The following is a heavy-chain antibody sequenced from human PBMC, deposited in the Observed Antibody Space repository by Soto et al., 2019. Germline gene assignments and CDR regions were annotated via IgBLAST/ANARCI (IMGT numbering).Heavy chain of an antibody. CDR1: GFTFTSSA. CDR2: IVVGSGNT. Sequence: QMQLEQSGPEVQKPGTSVKVSCKASGFTFTSSAMQWVRQARGQRLEWIGWIVVGSGNTNYAQKFQERATMTRDMSTSTAYLELSSLRSEDTAVYYCAARTGRGYYYMDVWGEGTPVTVSS. J-gene: IGHJ6*03. CDR3: AARTGRGYYYMDV. V-gene: IGHV1-58*02.